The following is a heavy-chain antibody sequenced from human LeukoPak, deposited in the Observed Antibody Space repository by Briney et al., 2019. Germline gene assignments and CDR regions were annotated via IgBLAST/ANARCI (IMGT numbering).Heavy chain of an antibody. Sequence: SVKVSCKSSGGTFSSFGISWVRQAPGQGLEWMGRIIPILGVTNYAQMFQGRVTITVDKYTSTAYMELSSLRSEDTAVYYCAREKGGNGWHTDAFDIWGQGTMVTVSS. V-gene: IGHV1-69*04. CDR1: GGTFSSFG. CDR2: IIPILGVT. D-gene: IGHD6-19*01. J-gene: IGHJ3*02. CDR3: AREKGGNGWHTDAFDI.